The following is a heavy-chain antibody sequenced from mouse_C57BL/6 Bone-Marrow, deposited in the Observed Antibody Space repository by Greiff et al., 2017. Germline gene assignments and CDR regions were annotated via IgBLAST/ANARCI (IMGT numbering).Heavy chain of an antibody. Sequence: QVQLQQPGAELVKPGASVKVSCKASGYTFTSYWMHWVQQRPGQGLEWIGRIHPSDSAPNYNQKFKGKATSTVDKYSRTAYMQLSSLTSEDSTVKYCAVGTINTVGWYVDVWCTGTTITVSS. CDR3: AVGTINTVGWYVDV. J-gene: IGHJ1*03. V-gene: IGHV1-74*01. CDR2: IHPSDSAP. CDR1: GYTFTSYW. D-gene: IGHD1-1*01.